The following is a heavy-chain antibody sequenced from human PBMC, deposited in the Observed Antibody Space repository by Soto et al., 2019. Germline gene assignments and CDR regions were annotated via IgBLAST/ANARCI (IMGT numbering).Heavy chain of an antibody. V-gene: IGHV4-39*01. CDR3: ARQTGTTIDCYYGMDV. D-gene: IGHD1-7*01. CDR2: IYYSGST. J-gene: IGHJ6*02. CDR1: GGSISSSSYY. Sequence: PSETLSLTCTVSGGSISSSSYYWGWIRQPPGKGLEWIGSIYYSGSTYYNPSLKSRVTISVDTSKNQFSLKLSSVTAADTAVYYCARQTGTTIDCYYGMDVWGQGTTVTVSS.